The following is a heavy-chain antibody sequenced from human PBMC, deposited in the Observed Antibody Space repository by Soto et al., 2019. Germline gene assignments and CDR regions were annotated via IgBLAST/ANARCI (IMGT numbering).Heavy chain of an antibody. J-gene: IGHJ6*02. Sequence: ASVKVSCKASGYTFTSYYMHWVRLAPGQGLEWMGIINPSGGSTSYAQKFQGRVTMTRDTSTSTVYMELSSLRSEDTAVYYCARDLGHTPSGMDVWGQGTTVTVSS. CDR3: ARDLGHTPSGMDV. CDR1: GYTFTSYY. D-gene: IGHD2-2*02. V-gene: IGHV1-46*01. CDR2: INPSGGST.